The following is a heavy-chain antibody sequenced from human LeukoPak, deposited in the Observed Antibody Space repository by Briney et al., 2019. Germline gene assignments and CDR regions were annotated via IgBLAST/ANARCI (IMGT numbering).Heavy chain of an antibody. J-gene: IGHJ5*02. CDR2: INPSGGST. V-gene: IGHV1-46*01. Sequence: ASVKVSCKASGGTFSSYAISWVRRAPGKGLEWMGIINPSGGSTSYAQKFQGRVTMTRDMSTSTVYMELSSLRSEDTAVYYCARDGVLRYFDWTNWFDPWGQGTLVTVSS. CDR1: GGTFSSYA. CDR3: ARDGVLRYFDWTNWFDP. D-gene: IGHD3-9*01.